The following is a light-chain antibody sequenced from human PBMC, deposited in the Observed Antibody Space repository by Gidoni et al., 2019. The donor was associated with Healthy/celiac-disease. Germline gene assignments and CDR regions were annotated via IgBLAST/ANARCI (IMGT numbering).Light chain of an antibody. J-gene: IGKJ1*01. CDR2: WAS. V-gene: IGKV4-1*01. CDR3: QQYYSTPPT. Sequence: DIVMTQSPDSMALALGERATINCKSSQSVLYSANNKNYLPWYQQQPGQPPKLLIDWASTRESGVPDRCSGSGSGTDFTLTISSLQAEDVAVYYCQQYYSTPPTFGQGTKVEIK. CDR1: QSVLYSANNKNY.